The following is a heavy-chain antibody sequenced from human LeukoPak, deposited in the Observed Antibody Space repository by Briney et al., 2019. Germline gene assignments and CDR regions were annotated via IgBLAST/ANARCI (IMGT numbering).Heavy chain of an antibody. CDR2: IYYSGST. CDR3: ARDLGIAAAGGDAFDI. CDR1: GGSIGSYY. D-gene: IGHD6-13*01. Sequence: TSETLSLTCTVSGGSIGSYYWSWIRQPPGKGLEWIGYIYYSGSTNYNPSLKSRVTISVDTSKNQFSLKLSSVTAADTAVYYCARDLGIAAAGGDAFDIWGQGTMVTVSS. V-gene: IGHV4-59*01. J-gene: IGHJ3*02.